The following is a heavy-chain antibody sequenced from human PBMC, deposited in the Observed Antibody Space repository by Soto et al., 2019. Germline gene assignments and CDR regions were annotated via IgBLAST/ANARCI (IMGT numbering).Heavy chain of an antibody. CDR1: GYTFTGYY. D-gene: IGHD3-22*01. CDR2: INPDSGAP. J-gene: IGHJ3*01. CDR3: ARGSPTQYYNSSGYYSNDAFEF. V-gene: IGHV1-2*02. Sequence: ASVKVSCKTSGYTFTGYYTHWVRQAPGQGLELMWWINPDSGAPRYPQKFQGRVTTTRDTSISTVYMELSRLRSDDTAVYYCARGSPTQYYNSSGYYSNDAFEFWGQGSMVTV.